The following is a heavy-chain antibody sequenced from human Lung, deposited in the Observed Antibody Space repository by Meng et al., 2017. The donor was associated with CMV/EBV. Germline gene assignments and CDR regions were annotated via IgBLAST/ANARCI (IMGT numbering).Heavy chain of an antibody. Sequence: GGSLRPSFPPSAFTFGDFGMGWVRQAPGKGLDWVSGINGKGGTIGYADSVKGRFTISRDNGKNMLYLQMNSLRAEDTALYFCVRGHAYVDYYFYGMDVWGQGTTVTVSS. V-gene: IGHV3-20*03. D-gene: IGHD3-10*02. J-gene: IGHJ6*02. CDR1: AFTFGDFG. CDR2: INGKGGTI. CDR3: VRGHAYVDYYFYGMDV.